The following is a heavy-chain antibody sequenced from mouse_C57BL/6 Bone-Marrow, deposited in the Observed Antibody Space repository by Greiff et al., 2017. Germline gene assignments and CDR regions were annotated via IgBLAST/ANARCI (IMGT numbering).Heavy chain of an antibody. CDR1: GYTFTSYW. Sequence: VQLQQPGAELVRPGTSVTLSCKASGYTFTSYWMHWVKQRPGQGLEWIGVIDPSASYTNYNQKFKGKATLTVDTSSSTAYMQLSSLTSEDSAVYYCARKEEYYYGSSYNYAMDYWGQGTSVTVSS. V-gene: IGHV1-59*01. CDR3: ARKEEYYYGSSYNYAMDY. D-gene: IGHD1-1*01. J-gene: IGHJ4*01. CDR2: IDPSASYT.